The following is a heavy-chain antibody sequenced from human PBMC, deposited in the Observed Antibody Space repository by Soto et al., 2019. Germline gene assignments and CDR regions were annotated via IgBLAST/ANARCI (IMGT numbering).Heavy chain of an antibody. CDR1: GFTFSDHY. Sequence: EVQLVESGGGLVQPEGSLGLSCAASGFTFSDHYMDWVRQAPGKGLEWVGRIRNKANSYTTEYAASVKGRFTISRDDSRNSLYLQMNSLKTEDTAMYYCTRAGILTTPYYFDYWGQGTLVTVSS. J-gene: IGHJ4*02. V-gene: IGHV3-72*01. CDR3: TRAGILTTPYYFDY. D-gene: IGHD2-21*01. CDR2: IRNKANSYTT.